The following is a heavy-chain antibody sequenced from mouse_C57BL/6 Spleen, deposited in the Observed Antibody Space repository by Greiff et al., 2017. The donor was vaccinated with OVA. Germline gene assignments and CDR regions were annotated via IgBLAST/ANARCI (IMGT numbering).Heavy chain of an antibody. J-gene: IGHJ1*03. CDR3: ARERAYYYGSSYWYFDV. V-gene: IGHV3-6*01. CDR2: IRYDGSN. CDR1: GYSITSGYY. Sequence: VQLQQSGPGLVKPSQSLSLTCSVTGYSITSGYYWNWIRQFPGNKLEWMGYIRYDGSNNYNPSLKNRISITRDTSKNQFFLKLNSVTTEDTATYYCARERAYYYGSSYWYFDVWGTGTTVTVSA. D-gene: IGHD1-1*01.